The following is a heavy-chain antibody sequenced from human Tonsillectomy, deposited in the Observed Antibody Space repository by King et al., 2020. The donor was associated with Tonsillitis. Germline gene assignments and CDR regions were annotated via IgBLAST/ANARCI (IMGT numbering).Heavy chain of an antibody. J-gene: IGHJ3*02. Sequence: QLQESGPGLVKPSETLSLTCTVSGGSISSSSYYWGWIRQPPGKGLEWIGSIYYSGSTYYNPSLKSRVTISVDTSKNQFSLKLSSVTAADTAVYYCARHYYDSSGYYLFDIWGQGTMVTVSS. CDR1: GGSISSSSYY. CDR3: ARHYYDSSGYYLFDI. CDR2: IYYSGST. D-gene: IGHD3-22*01. V-gene: IGHV4-39*01.